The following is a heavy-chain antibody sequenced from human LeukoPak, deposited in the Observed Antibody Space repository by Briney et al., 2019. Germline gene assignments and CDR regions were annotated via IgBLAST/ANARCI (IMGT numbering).Heavy chain of an antibody. Sequence: GTSLRLSCAASGFPFSDYAMHWVRQAPGKGLEWVAGIWYDGSNKYYVDSVKGRFTISRDNSKNTVYVQMNSLRAEDTAVYYCARGGGGGIYYFDCWGQGTLVTVSS. D-gene: IGHD2-21*01. V-gene: IGHV3-33*01. J-gene: IGHJ4*02. CDR1: GFPFSDYA. CDR3: ARGGGGGIYYFDC. CDR2: IWYDGSNK.